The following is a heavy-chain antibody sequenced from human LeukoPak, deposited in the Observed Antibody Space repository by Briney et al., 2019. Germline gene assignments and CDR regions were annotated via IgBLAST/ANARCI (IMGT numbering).Heavy chain of an antibody. CDR3: ARVSGDYAVPNYYYYMDV. CDR1: GYTFTSYG. V-gene: IGHV1-18*01. D-gene: IGHD4-17*01. Sequence: ASVKVSCKASGYTFTSYGISWVRQAPGQGLEWMGWISAYNGNTNYAQKLQGRVTTTTDTSTSTAYMELRSLRSDDTAVYYCARVSGDYAVPNYYYYMDVWGKGTTVTVSS. J-gene: IGHJ6*03. CDR2: ISAYNGNT.